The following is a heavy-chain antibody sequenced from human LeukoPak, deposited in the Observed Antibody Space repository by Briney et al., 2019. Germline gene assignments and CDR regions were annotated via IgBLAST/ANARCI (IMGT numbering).Heavy chain of an antibody. Sequence: PGGSLRLSCAASGFTFSSYVMTWVRQAPGKGLEWVSAIGPNGGTTYYADSVKGRFTISRDNSKHTLYLQMSSLRAEDTAIYYCAKGKYNDDWGQGTLLTVSS. CDR1: GFTFSSYV. D-gene: IGHD1-1*01. J-gene: IGHJ4*02. V-gene: IGHV3-23*01. CDR2: IGPNGGTT. CDR3: AKGKYNDD.